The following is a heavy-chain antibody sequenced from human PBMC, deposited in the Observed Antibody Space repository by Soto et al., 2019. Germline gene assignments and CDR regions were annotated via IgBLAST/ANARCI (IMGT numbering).Heavy chain of an antibody. V-gene: IGHV1-69*02. J-gene: IGHJ3*02. CDR3: ATSYGGNSGAFDI. Sequence: QVQLVQSGAEVKKPGSSVKVSCKASGGTFSSYTISWVRQAPGQGLEWMGRIIPILGIANYAQKVQGRVTITADKSTSTAYRELSSLRSEDTAVYYCATSYGGNSGAFDIWGQGTMVTVSS. CDR1: GGTFSSYT. D-gene: IGHD4-17*01. CDR2: IIPILGIA.